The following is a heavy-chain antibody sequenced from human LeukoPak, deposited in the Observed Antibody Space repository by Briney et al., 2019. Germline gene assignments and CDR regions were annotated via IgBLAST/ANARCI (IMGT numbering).Heavy chain of an antibody. D-gene: IGHD2-2*01. CDR1: GGTFSSYA. CDR2: IIPIFGTA. Sequence: SVKVSCKASGGTFSSYAISWVRQAPGQGLEWMGGIIPIFGTANYAQKFQGRVTITTDESTSTAYMELSSLRSEDTAVYYCARDAPHIVVVPAAISMDVWGKGATVTVSS. J-gene: IGHJ6*03. V-gene: IGHV1-69*05. CDR3: ARDAPHIVVVPAAISMDV.